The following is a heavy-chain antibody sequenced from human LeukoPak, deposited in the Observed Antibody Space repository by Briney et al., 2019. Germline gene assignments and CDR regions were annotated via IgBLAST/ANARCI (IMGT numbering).Heavy chain of an antibody. D-gene: IGHD6-19*01. CDR2: ISGSGGST. CDR1: GFTFSIYS. Sequence: GGSLRLSCAASGFTFSIYSMSWVRQAPGKGLEWVSAISGSGGSTYYADSVKGRFTISRDNSKNTLYLQMNSLRAEDTAVYYCAKGKASGWYIVDYWGQGTLVTVSS. J-gene: IGHJ4*02. CDR3: AKGKASGWYIVDY. V-gene: IGHV3-23*01.